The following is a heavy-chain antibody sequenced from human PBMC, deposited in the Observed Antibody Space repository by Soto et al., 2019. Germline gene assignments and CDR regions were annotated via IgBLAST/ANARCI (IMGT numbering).Heavy chain of an antibody. CDR1: GFTFSSYW. Sequence: GGSLRLSCAASGFTFSSYWMSWVRQAPGKGLEWVANIKQDGSEKYYVDSVKGRFTISRDNTKNTLYLQMTSLRAEDTAVYYCARESYYYGSGTFYKLHAFDIWGQGTMVTVSS. CDR3: ARESYYYGSGTFYKLHAFDI. CDR2: IKQDGSEK. D-gene: IGHD3-10*01. J-gene: IGHJ3*02. V-gene: IGHV3-7*05.